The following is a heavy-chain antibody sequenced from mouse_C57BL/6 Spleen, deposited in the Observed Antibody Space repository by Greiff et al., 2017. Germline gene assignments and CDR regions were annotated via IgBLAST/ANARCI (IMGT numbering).Heavy chain of an antibody. D-gene: IGHD4-1*01. CDR2: ISSGGSYT. J-gene: IGHJ3*01. V-gene: IGHV5-6*02. CDR1: GFTFSSYG. Sequence: EVNLVESGGDLVKPGGSLKLSCAASGFTFSSYGMSWVRQTPDKRLEWVATISSGGSYTYYPDSVKGRFTISRDNAKNTLYLQMSSLKSEDTAMYYCARRETGPFAYWGQGTLVTVSA. CDR3: ARRETGPFAY.